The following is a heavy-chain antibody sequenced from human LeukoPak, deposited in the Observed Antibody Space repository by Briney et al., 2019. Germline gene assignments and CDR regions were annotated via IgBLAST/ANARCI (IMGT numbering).Heavy chain of an antibody. J-gene: IGHJ4*02. D-gene: IGHD2-15*01. CDR1: GFTFSSYG. CDR3: ASEIVVVVAARSAFDY. Sequence: GGSLRLSCAASGFTFSSYGMHWVRQAPGKGLEWVAFIRYDGSNKYYADSVKGRFTISRDNSKNTLYLQMNSLRAEDTAVYYCASEIVVVVAARSAFDYWGQGTLVTVSS. V-gene: IGHV3-30*02. CDR2: IRYDGSNK.